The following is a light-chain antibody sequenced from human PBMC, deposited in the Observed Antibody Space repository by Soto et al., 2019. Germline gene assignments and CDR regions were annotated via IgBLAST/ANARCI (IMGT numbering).Light chain of an antibody. CDR2: SNN. CDR1: NSNIGRNT. J-gene: IGLJ1*01. Sequence: QSALTQPPSASGTPGQRVTISCSGSNSNIGRNTVNWYQQVPGTAPKLLIFSNNHRPSGVPDRFSGSKSGTSASLAISGLQSEDESNYYCASWDDSLTGYVFGTGTKVTVL. CDR3: ASWDDSLTGYV. V-gene: IGLV1-44*01.